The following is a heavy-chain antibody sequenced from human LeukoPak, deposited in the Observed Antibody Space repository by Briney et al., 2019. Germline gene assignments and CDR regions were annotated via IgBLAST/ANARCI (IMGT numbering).Heavy chain of an antibody. Sequence: GGSLRLSCAASGFTFSNYWMHWVRQAPGKGLVWVSRINNDGSDTSYADSVKGRFSISRDNSKNTLYLEMNSLRAEDTAVYYCAKDQLSRGWSYFDYWGQGTLVTVSS. V-gene: IGHV3-74*01. CDR2: INNDGSDT. D-gene: IGHD6-19*01. CDR1: GFTFSNYW. CDR3: AKDQLSRGWSYFDY. J-gene: IGHJ4*02.